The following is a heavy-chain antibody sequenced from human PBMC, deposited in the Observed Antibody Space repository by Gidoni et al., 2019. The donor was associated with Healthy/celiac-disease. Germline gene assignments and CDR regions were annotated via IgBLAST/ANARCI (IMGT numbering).Heavy chain of an antibody. D-gene: IGHD3-22*01. V-gene: IGHV4-39*01. CDR2: IYYSGST. Sequence: QLQLQESGPGLVKPSETLSLTCTVSGGSISSSSYYWGWIRQPPGKGLVLIGSIYYSGSTYYNPSLKSRVTISVDTSKNKFSLKLSSVTAADTSVYYCARQYYDSSGYVHWGQGTLVTVSS. CDR1: GGSISSSSYY. J-gene: IGHJ4*02. CDR3: ARQYYDSSGYVH.